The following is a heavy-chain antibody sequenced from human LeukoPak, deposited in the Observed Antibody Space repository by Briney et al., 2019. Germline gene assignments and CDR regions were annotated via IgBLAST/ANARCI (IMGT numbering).Heavy chain of an antibody. J-gene: IGHJ3*02. CDR3: ARGTTEWELPPMADNDAFDI. Sequence: PGWSLRLSCAASGFTFSDYYMSWIRQAPGKGLEWVSYISSSSSYTNYAVSVKGRFTISRDNAKNSLYLQMNSLRAEDTAVYYCARGTTEWELPPMADNDAFDIWGQGTMVTVSS. D-gene: IGHD1-26*01. CDR1: GFTFSDYY. V-gene: IGHV3-11*05. CDR2: ISSSSSYT.